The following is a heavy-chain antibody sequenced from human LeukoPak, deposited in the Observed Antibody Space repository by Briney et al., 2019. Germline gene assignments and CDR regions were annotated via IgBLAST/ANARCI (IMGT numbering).Heavy chain of an antibody. V-gene: IGHV7-4-1*02. Sequence: ASVKVSCKASGYTFTSYAMNWVRQAPGQGLEWMGWINTNTGNPTYAQGFTGRFVFPLDTSVSTAYLQISSLKAEDTAVYYCARDLGGGTYCGGDCLLSWGQGTLVTVSS. CDR2: INTNTGNP. J-gene: IGHJ5*02. CDR1: GYTFTSYA. D-gene: IGHD2-21*02. CDR3: ARDLGGGTYCGGDCLLS.